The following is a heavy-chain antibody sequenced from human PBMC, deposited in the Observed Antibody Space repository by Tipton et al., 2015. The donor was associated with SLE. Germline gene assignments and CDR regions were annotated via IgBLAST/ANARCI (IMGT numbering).Heavy chain of an antibody. CDR1: GDSISSYY. CDR3: ARGYSSSWSDLDY. CDR2: IHHSGSP. D-gene: IGHD6-13*01. Sequence: TLSLTCTVSGDSISSYYWSWIRQSPEKGLEWIAYIHHSGSPNYNPSLKSRVTISVDTSKNQFSLKLSSVTAADTAVYYCARGYSSSWSDLDYWGQGTLVTVSS. V-gene: IGHV4-59*12. J-gene: IGHJ4*02.